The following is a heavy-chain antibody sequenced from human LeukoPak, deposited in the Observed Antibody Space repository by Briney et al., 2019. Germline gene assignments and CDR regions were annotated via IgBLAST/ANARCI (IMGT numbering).Heavy chain of an antibody. Sequence: GGSLRLSCAASGLTFSSYGMHWVRQAPGKGLEGVAFIRYDGSNKYYADSVKGRFTISSDNSKNTLYLQMHSLRAEDTDIYLCAKNGDRGAYCSGGTCYPYYYYYMDVWGKGTTVTTSS. V-gene: IGHV3-30*02. J-gene: IGHJ6*03. CDR1: GLTFSSYG. CDR2: IRYDGSNK. D-gene: IGHD2-15*01. CDR3: AKNGDRGAYCSGGTCYPYYYYYMDV.